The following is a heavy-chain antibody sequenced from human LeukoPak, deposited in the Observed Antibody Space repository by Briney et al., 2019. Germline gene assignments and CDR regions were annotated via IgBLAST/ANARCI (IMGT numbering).Heavy chain of an antibody. D-gene: IGHD6-19*01. Sequence: PGGSLRLSCAASGFTFSTYSMKWVRQAPGKGLEWVSYISDSGAMYYADSVRGRFTISRENAQNSLFLQMNSLRAEDTAVYYCARETYSSDIDYWGQGTLVTVSS. CDR2: ISDSGAM. J-gene: IGHJ4*02. CDR1: GFTFSTYS. CDR3: ARETYSSDIDY. V-gene: IGHV3-48*01.